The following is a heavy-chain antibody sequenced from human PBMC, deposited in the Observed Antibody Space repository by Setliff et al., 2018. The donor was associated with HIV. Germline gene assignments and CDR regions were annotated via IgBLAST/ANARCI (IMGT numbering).Heavy chain of an antibody. D-gene: IGHD6-19*01. V-gene: IGHV3-48*03. CDR2: ISSSGSTI. J-gene: IGHJ4*02. CDR3: ARVIRLVFDL. Sequence: AGGSLRLSCAASGFTFSSYEMNWVRQAPGKGLEWVSYISSSGSTIYYADSVKGRFTISRDNAKNSLYLQMNRLRAEDTAVYYCARVIRLVFDLWGQGTQVTVSS. CDR1: GFTFSSYE.